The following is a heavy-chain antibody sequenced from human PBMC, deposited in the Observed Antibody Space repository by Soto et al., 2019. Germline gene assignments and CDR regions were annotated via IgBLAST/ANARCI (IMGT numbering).Heavy chain of an antibody. J-gene: IGHJ2*01. Sequence: EVQLVESGGGLVQPGGSLRLSCAASGFAFSTHWMHWVRQVPEKGLVWVSYISSGGSYTNYADSVKGRFTISRDNAKNSLYLQMNSLRDEDTAVFYCARVKRPAGYIDLWGRGTLVTVSS. CDR1: GFAFSTHW. CDR3: ARVKRPAGYIDL. CDR2: ISSGGSYT. V-gene: IGHV3-48*02.